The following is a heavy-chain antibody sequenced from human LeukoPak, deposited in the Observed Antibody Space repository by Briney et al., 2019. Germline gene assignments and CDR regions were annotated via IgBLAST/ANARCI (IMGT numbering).Heavy chain of an antibody. Sequence: PGGSLRLSCAASGFTFSSYGMHWVRQAPGKGLEWVAVISYDGSNKYYADSVKGRFTISRDNSKNTLYLQMNSLRAEDTAVYYCAKISNSLPDNWGQGTLVTVSS. CDR1: GFTFSSYG. CDR2: ISYDGSNK. V-gene: IGHV3-30*18. CDR3: AKISNSLPDN. J-gene: IGHJ4*02. D-gene: IGHD2-21*01.